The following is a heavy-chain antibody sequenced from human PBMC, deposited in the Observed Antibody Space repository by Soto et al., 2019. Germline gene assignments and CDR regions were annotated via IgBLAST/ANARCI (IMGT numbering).Heavy chain of an antibody. CDR2: ISYDGSYK. D-gene: IGHD3-16*01. V-gene: IGHV3-30*18. Sequence: QVQLVESGGGVVQPGRSLRLSCAASGFTFSSYGMHWVRQAPGKGLEWVAVISYDGSYKYYADSVKGRFTISRDNSKNTLYLQMNSLRAEDTAVYYCAKEFGHTTSPAFDYWGQVTLVTVSS. J-gene: IGHJ4*02. CDR1: GFTFSSYG. CDR3: AKEFGHTTSPAFDY.